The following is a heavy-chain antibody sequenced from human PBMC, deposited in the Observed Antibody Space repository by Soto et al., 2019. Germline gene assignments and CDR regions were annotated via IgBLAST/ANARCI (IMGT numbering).Heavy chain of an antibody. CDR1: GGTFSSYA. CDR2: FIPMFNRP. CDR3: ARGQFHHVSNYYCAVDV. V-gene: IGHV1-69*01. Sequence: QVQLVQSGAEVKKPGSSVKVSCKASGGTFSSYAISWVRQAPGQGLEWMGGFIPMFNRPHSARKFQGRVTITADESTSTAYMELSSLRAEDTAVYYCARGQFHHVSNYYCAVDVWGQGTTVTVSS. J-gene: IGHJ6*02.